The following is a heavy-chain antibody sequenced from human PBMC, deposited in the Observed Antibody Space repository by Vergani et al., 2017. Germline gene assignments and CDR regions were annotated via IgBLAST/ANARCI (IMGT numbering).Heavy chain of an antibody. Sequence: QVQLVQSGAEVKKPGASVKVSCKASGYTFTSYYMHWVRQAPGQGLEWMGIINPSGGSTSYAQKFQGRVTMTRDTSTRTVYMELSSLRSEDTAVYYCASLTGFRGIASNWGQGTLVTVSS. CDR1: GYTFTSYY. CDR3: ASLTGFRGIASN. D-gene: IGHD6-13*01. J-gene: IGHJ4*02. V-gene: IGHV1-46*01. CDR2: INPSGGST.